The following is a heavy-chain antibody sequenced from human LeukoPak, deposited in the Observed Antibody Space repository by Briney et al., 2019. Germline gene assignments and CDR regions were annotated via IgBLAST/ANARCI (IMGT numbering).Heavy chain of an antibody. V-gene: IGHV3-21*01. CDR1: GFTFSSYS. Sequence: GGSLRLSCAASGFTFSSYSMNWVRQAPGKGLEWVSSISSSSSYIYYAGSVKGRFTISRDNAKNSLYLQMNSLRAEDTAVYYCARDVLHGMDVWGQGTTVTVSS. J-gene: IGHJ6*02. CDR3: ARDVLHGMDV. CDR2: ISSSSSYI.